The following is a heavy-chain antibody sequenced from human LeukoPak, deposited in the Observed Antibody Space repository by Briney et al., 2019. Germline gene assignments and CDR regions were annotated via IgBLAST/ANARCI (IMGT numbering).Heavy chain of an antibody. V-gene: IGHV3-9*01. J-gene: IGHJ4*02. D-gene: IGHD3-22*01. CDR1: GFTFDDYA. CDR3: AKGFYDSSGYYYEGASSTYYFDY. CDR2: ISWNSGSI. Sequence: PGGSLRLSCAASGFTFDDYAMHWVRQAPGKGLEWVSGISWNSGSIGYADSVKGRFTISRDNAKNSLYQQMNSLRAEDTALYYCAKGFYDSSGYYYEGASSTYYFDYWGQGTLVTVSS.